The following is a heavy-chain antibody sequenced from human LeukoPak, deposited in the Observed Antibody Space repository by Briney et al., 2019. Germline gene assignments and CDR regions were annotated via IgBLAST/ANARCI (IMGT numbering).Heavy chain of an antibody. CDR1: GGSISSGGYY. CDR3: ARAPAYPLVMATIQDAFDI. CDR2: IYYSGST. D-gene: IGHD5-24*01. Sequence: PSQTLSLTCTVSGGSISSGGYYWSWIRQHPGKGLEWIGYIYYSGSTYYNPSLKSRVTISVDTSKNQFSLKLSSVTAADTAVYYCARAPAYPLVMATIQDAFDIWGQGTMVTVSS. V-gene: IGHV4-31*03. J-gene: IGHJ3*02.